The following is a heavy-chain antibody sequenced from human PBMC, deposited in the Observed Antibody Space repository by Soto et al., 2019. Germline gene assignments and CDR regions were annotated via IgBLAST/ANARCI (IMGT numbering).Heavy chain of an antibody. D-gene: IGHD2-15*01. J-gene: IGHJ3*02. CDR2: INSDGTST. V-gene: IGHV3-74*01. CDR3: ANGYCSGGRCYGGAFDI. Sequence: GGSLRLSCAASGFTFSSYWMHWVRQAPGKGLVWVSRINSDGTSTSYADSVKGRLTISRDNAKNTLYLQMNSLSAEDTAVYYCANGYCSGGRCYGGAFDIWGQGTMVTVSS. CDR1: GFTFSSYW.